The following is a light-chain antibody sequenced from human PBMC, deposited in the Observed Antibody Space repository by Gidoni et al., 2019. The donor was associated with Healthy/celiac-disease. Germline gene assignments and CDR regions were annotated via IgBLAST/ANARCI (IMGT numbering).Light chain of an antibody. V-gene: IGLV2-14*01. Sequence: QSALTQPAYVSGSPGQSITIACTGTISDVGGYNYVSWYQQHPGKAPKLMIYDVSNRPSGVSNRFAGSKSGNTASLTISGLQAEDEADYYCSSYTSSSTRVFGGGTKLTVL. CDR1: ISDVGGYNY. J-gene: IGLJ2*01. CDR3: SSYTSSSTRV. CDR2: DVS.